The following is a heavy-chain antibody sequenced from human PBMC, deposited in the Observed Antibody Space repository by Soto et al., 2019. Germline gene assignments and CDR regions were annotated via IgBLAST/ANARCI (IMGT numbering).Heavy chain of an antibody. Sequence: SETLSLTCAVSGCTIRGTAFYWGWIRQPPGKGLECLGRVYYTGSTYYNPSLKSRITISVDTSKNQFSLRLSSVTAADTAVYYCATSSGYYNFDYWGLGTLVTVSS. CDR2: VYYTGST. J-gene: IGHJ4*02. V-gene: IGHV4-39*01. CDR3: ATSSGYYNFDY. CDR1: GCTIRGTAFY. D-gene: IGHD3-22*01.